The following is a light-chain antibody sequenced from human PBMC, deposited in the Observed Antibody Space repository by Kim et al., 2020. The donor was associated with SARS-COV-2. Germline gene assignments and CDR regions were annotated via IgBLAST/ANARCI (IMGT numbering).Light chain of an antibody. J-gene: IGLJ3*02. CDR1: KLGDKY. CDR2: KDS. CDR3: QAWDSSTEV. Sequence: SYELTQPPSVSVSPGQTASITCSGDKLGDKYACWYQQKPGQSPVLVIYKDSKRPSGIPERFSGSNSGNTATLNISGTQAMDEDDYYCQAWDSSTEVFGGG. V-gene: IGLV3-1*01.